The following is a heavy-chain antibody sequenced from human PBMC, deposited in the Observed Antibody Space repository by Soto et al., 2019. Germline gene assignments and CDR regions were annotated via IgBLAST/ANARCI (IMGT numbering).Heavy chain of an antibody. Sequence: SETLSLTCDVSGDSISSSNWCSWVRQPPGKGLEWIGEIYHSGSTHYNPSLKSRVTISVDKSKNHFSLKLTSVTAADTAVYYCAKKVPAAIRVYYFYGLDVWGQGTTVTVSS. CDR1: GDSISSSNW. D-gene: IGHD2-2*01. V-gene: IGHV4-4*02. CDR2: IYHSGST. J-gene: IGHJ6*02. CDR3: AKKVPAAIRVYYFYGLDV.